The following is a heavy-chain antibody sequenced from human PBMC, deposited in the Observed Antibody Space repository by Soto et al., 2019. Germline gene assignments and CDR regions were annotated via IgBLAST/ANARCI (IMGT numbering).Heavy chain of an antibody. V-gene: IGHV4-34*01. CDR1: GGSFSGYY. CDR3: ARVKPPTGTFVYHYYMDV. Sequence: SETLSLTCAVYGGSFSGYYWNWIRQPPGKGLEWIGEINQSGSTNYNPALKSRVTISVDTSKNQFSLKLSSVTAADTAIYYCARVKPPTGTFVYHYYMDVWTKGTTVTVSS. CDR2: INQSGST. J-gene: IGHJ6*03. D-gene: IGHD1-1*01.